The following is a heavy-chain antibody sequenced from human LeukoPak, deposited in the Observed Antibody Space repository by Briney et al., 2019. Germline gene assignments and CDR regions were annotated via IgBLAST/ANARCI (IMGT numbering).Heavy chain of an antibody. CDR1: GGSISSSSYY. J-gene: IGHJ4*02. CDR2: IYYSGST. Sequence: SETLSLTCTVSGGSISSSSYYWGWIRQPPGKGLEWIGSIYYSGSTYYNPSLKSRVTISVDTSKNQFSLKLRSVTAADTAVYYCARGTTGTTTPLKKYYFDYWGQGTLVTVSS. D-gene: IGHD4-17*01. CDR3: ARGTTGTTTPLKKYYFDY. V-gene: IGHV4-39*07.